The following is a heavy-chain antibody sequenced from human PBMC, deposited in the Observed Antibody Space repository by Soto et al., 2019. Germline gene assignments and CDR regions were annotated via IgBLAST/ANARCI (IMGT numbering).Heavy chain of an antibody. D-gene: IGHD1-1*01. CDR2: MSHSGGT. CDR3: ARVERGTATTVVDAFDI. Sequence: QVQLQQWGAGLLKPSETLSLTCAVYGGFVSSGSYYWSWIRQPPGKGLEWIGEMSHSGGTHFNPSHKSGVTLSVATPKNQFSLRMSSVTAADTALYYCARVERGTATTVVDAFDIWGPGTMVTVSS. J-gene: IGHJ3*02. V-gene: IGHV4-34*01. CDR1: GGFVSSGSYY.